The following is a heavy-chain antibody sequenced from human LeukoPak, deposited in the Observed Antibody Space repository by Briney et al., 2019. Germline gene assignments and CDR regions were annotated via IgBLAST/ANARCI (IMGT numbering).Heavy chain of an antibody. V-gene: IGHV4-38-2*02. Sequence: KASETLSLTCTVSGYSISSGYYWGWIRQPPGKGLEWIGSIYHSGSTYYNPSLKSRVTISVDTSKNQFSLKLSSVTAADTVVYYCARILDTVNGDWFDPWGQGTLVTVSS. J-gene: IGHJ5*02. D-gene: IGHD4-11*01. CDR3: ARILDTVNGDWFDP. CDR1: GYSISSGYY. CDR2: IYHSGST.